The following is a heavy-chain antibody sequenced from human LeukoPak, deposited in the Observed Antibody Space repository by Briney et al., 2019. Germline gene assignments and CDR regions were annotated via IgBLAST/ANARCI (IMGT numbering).Heavy chain of an antibody. V-gene: IGHV1-24*01. D-gene: IGHD1-26*01. CDR3: ATGRSGSYLFDY. CDR2: FDPEDGET. Sequence: ASVKVSCKVSGCTLTELSMHWVRQAPGKGLEWMGGFDPEDGETIYAQKFQGRVTMTEDTSTDTAYMELSSLRSEDTAVYYCATGRSGSYLFDYWGQGTLVTVSS. J-gene: IGHJ4*02. CDR1: GCTLTELS.